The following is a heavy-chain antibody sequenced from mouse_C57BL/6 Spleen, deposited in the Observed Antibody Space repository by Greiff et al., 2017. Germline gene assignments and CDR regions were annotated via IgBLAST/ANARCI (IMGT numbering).Heavy chain of an antibody. CDR2: IWSGGST. V-gene: IGHV2-4*01. J-gene: IGHJ4*01. CDR1: GFSLTSYG. D-gene: IGHD2-4*01. CDR3: AKNGGYDDDECTMDD. Sequence: VKLVESGPGLVQPSQSLSITCTVSGFSLTSYGVHWVRQPPGKGLEWLGVIWSGGSTDYNAAFISRLSISKDNSNSQVSYKMISRQTNDTAIDYCAKNGGYDDDECTMDDWGQGTAVTVSS.